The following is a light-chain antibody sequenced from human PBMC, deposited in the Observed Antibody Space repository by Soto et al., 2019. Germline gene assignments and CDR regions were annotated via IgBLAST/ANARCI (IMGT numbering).Light chain of an antibody. CDR3: QSYDSSPSGYV. Sequence: QSVLTQPPSVSGAPGQRGTISCTGSSSNIGAGYDVHWYQQLPGTAPKLLIYINKNRPSGVPDRFSGSKSGTSASLAITGLQAEDEADYYCQSYDSSPSGYVFGTGTKSPS. CDR2: INK. J-gene: IGLJ1*01. CDR1: SSNIGAGYD. V-gene: IGLV1-40*01.